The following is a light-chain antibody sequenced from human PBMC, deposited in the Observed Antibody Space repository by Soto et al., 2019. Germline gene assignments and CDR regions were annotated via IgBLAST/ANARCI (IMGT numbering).Light chain of an antibody. CDR3: QQYGSSPRT. V-gene: IGKV3-20*01. CDR2: GAS. Sequence: EIVLTQSPGTLSLSPGDXATLSCRASQSLSRSSLAWYQQKPGRAPRLLIYGASSRATGIPDRFSGSGSGTDFTLTIRRLEPEDFAVYYCQQYGSSPRTFGQGTKVDIK. CDR1: QSLSRSS. J-gene: IGKJ1*01.